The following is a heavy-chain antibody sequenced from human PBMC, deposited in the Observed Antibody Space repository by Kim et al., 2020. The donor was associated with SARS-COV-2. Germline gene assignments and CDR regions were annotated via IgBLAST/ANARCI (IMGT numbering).Heavy chain of an antibody. V-gene: IGHV3-64D*09. CDR2: ISSNGGST. CDR1: GFTFSSYA. D-gene: IGHD1-26*01. CDR3: VKESYSDGMDV. Sequence: GGSLRLSCSASGFTFSSYAMHWVRQAPGKGLEYVSAISSNGGSTYYADSVKGRFTISRDNSKNTLYLQMSSLRAEDTAVYYCVKESYSDGMDVWGQGTTVTVSS. J-gene: IGHJ6*02.